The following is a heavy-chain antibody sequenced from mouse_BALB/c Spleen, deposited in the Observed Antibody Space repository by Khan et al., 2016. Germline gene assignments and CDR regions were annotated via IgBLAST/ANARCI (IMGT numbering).Heavy chain of an antibody. CDR2: ITYSGST. V-gene: IGHV3-2*02. J-gene: IGHJ4*01. D-gene: IGHD2-4*01. Sequence: EVQLQESGPGLVKPSQSLSLTCTVTGYSITNDYAWNWIRQFPGNKLEWMGYITYSGSTSYNPSLKSRFSITRDTSKNQFFLQLNSVTTEDTATXYGAREDYDGTYYGMDWWRQSTSVAVSS. CDR3: AREDYDGTYYGMDW. CDR1: GYSITNDYA.